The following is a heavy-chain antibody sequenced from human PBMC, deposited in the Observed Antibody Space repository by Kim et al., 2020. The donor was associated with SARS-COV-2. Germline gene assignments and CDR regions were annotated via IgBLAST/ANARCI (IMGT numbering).Heavy chain of an antibody. CDR1: GFTVSTND. CDR2: IYSDGST. CDR3: ARECGDSNDY. V-gene: IGHV3-53*01. D-gene: IGHD3-22*01. J-gene: IGHJ4*02. Sequence: GGSLRLSCAASGFTVSTNDMSWVRQAPGKGLEWVSIIYSDGSTYHADSVRGRFTISRDNSKNTLYLQMNSLRVEDTAVYYCARECGDSNDYWGQGTLVTV.